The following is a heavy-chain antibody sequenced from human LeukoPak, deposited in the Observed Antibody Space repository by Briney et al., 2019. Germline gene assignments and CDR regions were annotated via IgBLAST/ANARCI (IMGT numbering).Heavy chain of an antibody. CDR3: ARDPFDI. J-gene: IGHJ3*02. Sequence: KPSETLSLTCAVYGGSFSGYYWSWIRQPPGKGLEWIGEINHSGSTNYNPSLKSRVTISVDTSKNQFSLKLSSVTAADTAVYYCARDPFDIWGQGTMVTVSS. CDR1: GGSFSGYY. V-gene: IGHV4-34*01. CDR2: INHSGST.